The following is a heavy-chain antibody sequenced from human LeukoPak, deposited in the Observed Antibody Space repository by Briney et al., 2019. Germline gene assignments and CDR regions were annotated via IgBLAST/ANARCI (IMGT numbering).Heavy chain of an antibody. Sequence: ASVKVSCKASGYTFTSYDINWVRQATGQGLEWMGWMNPNSGNTGYAQKFQGRVTITRNTSISTAYMELSSLRSEDTAVYYCATPSMIGISYGYVRLRNWGQGALVTVSS. D-gene: IGHD5-18*01. CDR3: ATPSMIGISYGYVRLRN. J-gene: IGHJ4*02. V-gene: IGHV1-8*03. CDR2: MNPNSGNT. CDR1: GYTFTSYD.